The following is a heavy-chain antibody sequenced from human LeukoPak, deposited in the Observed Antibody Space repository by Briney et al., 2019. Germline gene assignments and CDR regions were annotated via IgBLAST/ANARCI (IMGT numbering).Heavy chain of an antibody. Sequence: SSETLSLTCTLSGGSISGHYWTWIRQPPGKGLEWIGYIYYSGNTNYNPSLKSRVTISVDTSKNQFSLKLSSVTAADTAVYYCARGRAYMVRGVRLDPWGHGTLVTVSS. CDR2: IYYSGNT. V-gene: IGHV4-59*11. CDR1: GGSISGHY. J-gene: IGHJ5*02. D-gene: IGHD3-10*01. CDR3: ARGRAYMVRGVRLDP.